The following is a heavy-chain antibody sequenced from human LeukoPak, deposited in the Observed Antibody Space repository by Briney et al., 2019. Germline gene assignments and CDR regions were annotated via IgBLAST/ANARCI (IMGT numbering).Heavy chain of an antibody. J-gene: IGHJ6*03. CDR2: IIPIFGTA. CDR1: GGTFGRYV. CDR3: ARGAFGVFPPATYYYYTDA. Sequence: SVKVSCRASGGTFGRYVISWVRQAPGQGLEWMGGIIPIFGTANYAQKFQGRVTITADESTITAYMELSSLRSEDTAVYYCARGAFGVFPPATYYYYTDACGKGTTVTVSS. D-gene: IGHD3-3*01. V-gene: IGHV1-69*13.